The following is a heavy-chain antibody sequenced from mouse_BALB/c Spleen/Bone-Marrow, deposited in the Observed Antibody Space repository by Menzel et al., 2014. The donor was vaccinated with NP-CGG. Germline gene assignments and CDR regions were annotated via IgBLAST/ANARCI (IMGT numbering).Heavy chain of an antibody. CDR1: GFNIKDTY. CDR2: IDPANGNT. V-gene: IGHV14-3*02. J-gene: IGHJ3*01. Sequence: EVKLMESGAELVKPGAPVKLSCTASGFNIKDTYMHWVKQRPEQGLEWIGRIDPANGNTKYDPKFQGKATITADTSSNTAYLQLSSLTSEDTAVYYCARWLPLAYWGQGTLVTVSA. CDR3: ARWLPLAY. D-gene: IGHD2-2*01.